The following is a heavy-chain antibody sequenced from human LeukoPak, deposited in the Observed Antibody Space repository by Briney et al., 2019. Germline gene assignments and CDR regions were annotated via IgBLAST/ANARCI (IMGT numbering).Heavy chain of an antibody. D-gene: IGHD6-13*01. V-gene: IGHV3-11*01. Sequence: TGGSLRLSCAASGFTFSDYDMSWIRQAPGKGLEWVSYISSSGTTIYYADSVEGRFTISRDNAKNSLYLQMNSLRAEDTAVFYCARGFSSSWPLFDYWGQGTLVTVSS. J-gene: IGHJ4*02. CDR3: ARGFSSSWPLFDY. CDR2: ISSSGTTI. CDR1: GFTFSDYD.